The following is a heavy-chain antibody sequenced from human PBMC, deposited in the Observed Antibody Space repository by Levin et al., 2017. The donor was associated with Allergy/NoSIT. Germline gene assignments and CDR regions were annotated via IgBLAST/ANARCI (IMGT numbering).Heavy chain of an antibody. CDR3: ARGDFDLLTGYQFDH. Sequence: SETLSLTCTVSGGSISRGNFYWSWIRQHPGKGLEWIGYIYSGGSTYYNPSLKSRGTISVDTSKNQLSLKLTSVTAAETAVYYCARGDFDLLTGYQFDHWGQGTRVTVSS. CDR2: IYSGGST. V-gene: IGHV4-31*03. J-gene: IGHJ4*02. CDR1: GGSISRGNFY. D-gene: IGHD3-9*01.